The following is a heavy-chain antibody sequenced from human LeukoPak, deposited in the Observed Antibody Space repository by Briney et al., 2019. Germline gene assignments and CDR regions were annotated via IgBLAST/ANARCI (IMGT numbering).Heavy chain of an antibody. D-gene: IGHD3-16*01. CDR3: AKDGGSLYYYYYGMDV. CDR1: GFTFSSYG. J-gene: IGHJ6*02. V-gene: IGHV3-30*18. Sequence: PGASLRLSCAASGFTFSSYGMHWVRQAPGKGLEWVAVISYDGSNKYYADSVKGRFTISRDNSKNTLYLQMNSLRAEDTAVYYCAKDGGSLYYYYYGMDVWGQGTTVTVSS. CDR2: ISYDGSNK.